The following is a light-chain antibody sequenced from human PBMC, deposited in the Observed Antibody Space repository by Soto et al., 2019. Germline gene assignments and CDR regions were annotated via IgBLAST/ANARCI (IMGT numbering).Light chain of an antibody. J-gene: IGKJ1*01. V-gene: IGKV3-20*01. CDR3: QQFGGSPQT. Sequence: EIVLTQSPGTLSLSPGERATLSCRASQSVSNYLVWYQQKPGQAPRLLIYGASRRATGIPDRFSGSGSGTDFTLTISRLEPEDFAVYYCQQFGGSPQTFGQGTKVEIK. CDR2: GAS. CDR1: QSVSNY.